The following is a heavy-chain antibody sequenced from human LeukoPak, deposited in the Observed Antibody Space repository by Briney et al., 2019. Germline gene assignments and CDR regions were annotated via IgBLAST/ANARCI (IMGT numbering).Heavy chain of an antibody. J-gene: IGHJ4*02. D-gene: IGHD6-13*01. V-gene: IGHV3-23*01. CDR1: GFTFNRYA. CDR3: AREGSWYPQPFDS. Sequence: GGSLRLSCAASGFTFNRYAMSWVRQAPGKGLEWVSAISGSADNTYYADSVKGRFTISRDNSKNTLFLQMNSLRAEDTALYYCAREGSWYPQPFDSWGQGTLVTVSS. CDR2: ISGSADNT.